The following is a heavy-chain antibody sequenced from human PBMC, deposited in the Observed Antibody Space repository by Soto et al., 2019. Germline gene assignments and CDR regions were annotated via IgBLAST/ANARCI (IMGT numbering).Heavy chain of an antibody. CDR3: AKDIEYSSSYGLDY. D-gene: IGHD6-6*01. CDR1: GFTFDDYD. J-gene: IGHJ4*02. CDR2: ISWNSGSI. Sequence: EVQLVESGGGLVQPGRSLRLSCAASGFTFDDYDMHWVRQAPGKGLEWVSGISWNSGSIGYADSVKGRFTISRDNAKNSLYLQMNSLRAEDTALYYCAKDIEYSSSYGLDYWGQGTLVTVSS. V-gene: IGHV3-9*01.